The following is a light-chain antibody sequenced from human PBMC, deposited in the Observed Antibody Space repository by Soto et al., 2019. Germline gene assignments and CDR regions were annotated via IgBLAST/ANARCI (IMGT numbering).Light chain of an antibody. V-gene: IGLV1-44*01. J-gene: IGLJ2*01. CDR3: AAWDYSLNGVV. Sequence: QSVLTQPPSASGTPGQRVTISCSGSSSNIGSNTVNWYQQLPGTAPKLFIYSNNQRPSGVPDRFSGSKSGTSASLAIGGLQSGDEADYYCAAWDYSLNGVVFGGGTKLTVL. CDR2: SNN. CDR1: SSNIGSNT.